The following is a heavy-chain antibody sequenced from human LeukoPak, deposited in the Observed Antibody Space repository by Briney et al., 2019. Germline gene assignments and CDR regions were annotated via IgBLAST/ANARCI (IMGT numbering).Heavy chain of an antibody. Sequence: GGSLRLSCAAYGLTFSYYWVNWVRQAPGEGLEWVAYIKQDGSERDYVDSVKGRFTISRDDAKNSLYLQMNSLRAEDTAVYYCAKARDYLTYYFDYWGQGTLVTVSS. V-gene: IGHV3-7*03. D-gene: IGHD4-17*01. CDR3: AKARDYLTYYFDY. CDR2: IKQDGSER. J-gene: IGHJ4*02. CDR1: GLTFSYYW.